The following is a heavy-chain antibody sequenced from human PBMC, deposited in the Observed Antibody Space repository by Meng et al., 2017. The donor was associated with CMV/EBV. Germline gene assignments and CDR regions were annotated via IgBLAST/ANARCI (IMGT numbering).Heavy chain of an antibody. D-gene: IGHD3-10*01. Sequence: GESLKISCAASGFTFSSYAMSWVRQAPGKGLEWVSAISGSGGSTYYADSVKGRFTISRDNSRNTLYLQMNTLRAEDTAVYYCVGRQYGSGTYWGQGTLVTVSS. CDR3: VGRQYGSGTY. CDR2: ISGSGGST. CDR1: GFTFSSYA. V-gene: IGHV3-23*01. J-gene: IGHJ4*02.